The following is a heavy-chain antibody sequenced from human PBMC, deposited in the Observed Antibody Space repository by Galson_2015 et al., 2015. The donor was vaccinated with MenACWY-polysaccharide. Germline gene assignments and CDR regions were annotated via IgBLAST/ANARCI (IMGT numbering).Heavy chain of an antibody. D-gene: IGHD2-2*01. CDR3: ARDSLKGEIPAAVSSP. J-gene: IGHJ5*02. CDR1: GFTFSSYG. V-gene: IGHV3-30*03. CDR2: ISYDGSKK. Sequence: SLRLSCAASGFTFSSYGMHWVRQAPGKGLEWVAIISYDGSKKYYADSVKGRVTISRDNSKNTLYLGMYSLRVEDTAVYYCARDSLKGEIPAAVSSPWSKGTLVTVSS.